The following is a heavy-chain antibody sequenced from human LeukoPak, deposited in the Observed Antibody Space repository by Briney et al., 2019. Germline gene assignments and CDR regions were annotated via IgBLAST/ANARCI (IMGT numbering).Heavy chain of an antibody. J-gene: IGHJ4*02. D-gene: IGHD2-15*01. CDR2: IIPIFGTA. Sequence: SVKVSCKASGGTFSSYAISWVRQAPGQGLEWMGGIIPIFGTANYAQKFQGRVTITADESTSTAYMELSSLRSEDTAVYYCARGDDIVVVVAAIWGQGTLVIVSS. V-gene: IGHV1-69*13. CDR3: ARGDDIVVVVAAI. CDR1: GGTFSSYA.